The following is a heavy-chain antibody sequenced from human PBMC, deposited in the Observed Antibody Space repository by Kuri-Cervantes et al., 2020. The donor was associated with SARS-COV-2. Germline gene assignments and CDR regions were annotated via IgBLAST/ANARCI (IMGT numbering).Heavy chain of an antibody. CDR3: ARAREDGHCSSTSRYYYYMDV. CDR2: IYPGDSDT. CDR1: GYSFTSYW. J-gene: IGHJ6*03. Sequence: GESLKISCKGSGYSFTSYWIGWVRQMPGKGLEWMGIIYPGDSDTRYSPSFQGQVTISADKSISTAYMELSRLRSDDTAVYYCARAREDGHCSSTSRYYYYMDVWGKGTTVTVSS. V-gene: IGHV5-51*01. D-gene: IGHD2-2*01.